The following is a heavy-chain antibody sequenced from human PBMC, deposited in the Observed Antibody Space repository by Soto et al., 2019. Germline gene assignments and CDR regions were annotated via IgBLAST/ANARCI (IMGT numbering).Heavy chain of an antibody. V-gene: IGHV4-30-2*01. CDR3: ARGDAGYYGMDV. CDR1: GGSISSGGYF. CDR2: SFHSGTT. Sequence: LSLTCAVSGGSISSGGYFWSWVRQPPGKGLEWIGYSFHSGTTSYNPPLKSRVIISVDRSKNQFSLKLSSVTTADTAVYYCARGDAGYYGMDVWGQGTTVTSP. J-gene: IGHJ6*02.